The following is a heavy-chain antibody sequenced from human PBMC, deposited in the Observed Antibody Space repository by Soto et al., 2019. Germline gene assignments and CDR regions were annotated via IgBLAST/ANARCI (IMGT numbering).Heavy chain of an antibody. Sequence: QVQLVQSGAEVKKPGSSVKVSCKASGGPSRSLSITWVRQAPGQGLEWMGGITPLFGIPNYPQKFQGRLTITADKSTGTAYLELSSLRSEDTAVYYCARDTHSAGGWFDTWGRGTLVTVSS. D-gene: IGHD2-15*01. CDR1: GGPSRSLS. V-gene: IGHV1-69*17. CDR3: ARDTHSAGGWFDT. J-gene: IGHJ5*02. CDR2: ITPLFGIP.